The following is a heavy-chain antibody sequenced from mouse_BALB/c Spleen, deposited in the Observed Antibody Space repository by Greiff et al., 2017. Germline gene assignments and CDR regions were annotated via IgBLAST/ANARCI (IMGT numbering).Heavy chain of an antibody. D-gene: IGHD1-2*01. CDR1: GYTFSSYW. Sequence: QVQLQQSGAELMKPGASVKISCKATGYTFSSYWIEWVKQRPGHGLEWIGEILPGSGSTNYNEKFKGKATFTADTSSNTAYMQLSSLTSEDSAVYYCARRGPLRLRAMDYWGQGTSVTVSS. CDR3: ARRGPLRLRAMDY. J-gene: IGHJ4*01. V-gene: IGHV1-9*01. CDR2: ILPGSGST.